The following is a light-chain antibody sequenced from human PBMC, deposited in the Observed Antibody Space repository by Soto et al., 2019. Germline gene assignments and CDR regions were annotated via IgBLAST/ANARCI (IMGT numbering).Light chain of an antibody. J-gene: IGLJ2*01. CDR2: EGS. CDR3: CSYAGSGTLL. V-gene: IGLV2-23*01. Sequence: QSALTQPASVSGSPGQSITISCTGTSSDVGNYNLVSWYQQHPGKAPKLMIYEGSKRPSGVSNRFSGSKSGNTASLTISGLQAEDEADYYCCSYAGSGTLLFGGGTKLTLL. CDR1: SSDVGNYNL.